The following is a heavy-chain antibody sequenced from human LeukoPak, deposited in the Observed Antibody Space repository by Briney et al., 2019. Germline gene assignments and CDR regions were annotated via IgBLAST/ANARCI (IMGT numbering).Heavy chain of an antibody. CDR3: AKDMSGPYCSGGSCYSATRGRSLDY. CDR2: VNSDGYTT. Sequence: GGSLRLSCAASGFPFSSYWMHWVRQAPGKGLEWVSRVNSDGYTTDYADSVKGRFSISRDNAKNSLYLQMNSLRAEDTALYYCAKDMSGPYCSGGSCYSATRGRSLDYWGQGTLVTVSS. J-gene: IGHJ4*02. V-gene: IGHV3-74*01. CDR1: GFPFSSYW. D-gene: IGHD2-15*01.